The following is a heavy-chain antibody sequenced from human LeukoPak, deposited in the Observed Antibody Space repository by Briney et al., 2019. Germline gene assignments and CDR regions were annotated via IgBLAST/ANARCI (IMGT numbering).Heavy chain of an antibody. V-gene: IGHV4-34*01. D-gene: IGHD3-22*01. CDR3: ARTPGTYFPPANLSDSSGFPDY. J-gene: IGHJ4*02. Sequence: SETLSLTCAVSGGSLSGYYWSWIRQPPGKGLEWIGEINHSGSTNYNPSLKSRVTISVDTSKNQFSLKLSSVTAADTAVYYCARTPGTYFPPANLSDSSGFPDYWGQGTLVTVSS. CDR1: GGSLSGYY. CDR2: INHSGST.